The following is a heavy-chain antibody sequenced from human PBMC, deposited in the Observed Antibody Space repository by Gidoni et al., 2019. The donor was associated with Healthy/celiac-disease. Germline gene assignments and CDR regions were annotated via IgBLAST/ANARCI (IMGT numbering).Heavy chain of an antibody. D-gene: IGHD1-26*01. CDR1: GFTFDDYA. CDR3: AKDIARPSGSYYDY. V-gene: IGHV3-9*01. Sequence: EVQLVESGGGLVQPGRSLRLSCAASGFTFDDYAMHWVRQAPGKGLEWVSGISWNSGSIGYADSVKGRFTISRDNAKNSLYLQMNSLRAEDTALYYCAKDIARPSGSYYDYWGQGTLVTVCS. J-gene: IGHJ4*02. CDR2: ISWNSGSI.